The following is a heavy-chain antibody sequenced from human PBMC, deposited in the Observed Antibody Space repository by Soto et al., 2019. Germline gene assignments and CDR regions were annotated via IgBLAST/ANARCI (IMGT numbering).Heavy chain of an antibody. CDR3: VKDRFVDC. Sequence: RSRRVSCSVFGFTSSNSYMRWVRQTPEKGLQYVSSISENGYITYYPDSVKGRFTISRDNSKSTVYLQMSSLRVEDTGVYYCVKDRFVDCWGQGVLVTVSS. V-gene: IGHV3-64D*06. CDR1: GFTSSNSY. J-gene: IGHJ4*02. CDR2: ISENGYIT.